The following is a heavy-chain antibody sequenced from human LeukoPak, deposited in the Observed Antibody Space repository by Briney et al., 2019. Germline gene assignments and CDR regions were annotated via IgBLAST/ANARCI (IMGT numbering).Heavy chain of an antibody. V-gene: IGHV3-23*01. D-gene: IGHD3-10*01. CDR3: AKERDYYVSMSCDY. J-gene: IGHJ4*02. CDR1: XFTFSSXX. Sequence: SXFTFSSXXXXXVRXXPGXXXXXXXAISGSGGSTYYADSVKGRFTISRDNSQNTLSLQMTSLRAEDTAVYYCAKERDYYVSMSCDYWGQGTQVTVSS. CDR2: ISGSGGST.